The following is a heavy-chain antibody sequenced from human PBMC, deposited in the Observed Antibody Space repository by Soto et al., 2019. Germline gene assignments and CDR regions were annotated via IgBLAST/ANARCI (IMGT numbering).Heavy chain of an antibody. CDR3: TSFHDYGGNSGYY. Sequence: GGSLRLSCAASGFTFSGSAMHWVRQASGKGLEWVGRIRSKANSYATAYAASVKGRFTISRDDSKNTAYLQMNSLKTEDTAVYYCTSFHDYGGNSGYYWGQGTLVTVSS. J-gene: IGHJ4*02. CDR2: IRSKANSYAT. V-gene: IGHV3-73*01. CDR1: GFTFSGSA. D-gene: IGHD4-17*01.